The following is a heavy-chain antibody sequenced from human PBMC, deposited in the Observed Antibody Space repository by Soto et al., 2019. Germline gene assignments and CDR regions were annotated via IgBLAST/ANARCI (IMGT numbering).Heavy chain of an antibody. Sequence: QVQLVQSGAEVKKPGSSVKVSCKASGGTFSSYAISWVRQAPGQGLEWMGGIIPIFGTANYAQKFQGRVTITADESTSTAYMELSSLRSEDTAVYYCARFVVPGNMYYYYGMDVWGQGTTVTVSS. J-gene: IGHJ6*02. CDR3: ARFVVPGNMYYYYGMDV. CDR1: GGTFSSYA. CDR2: IIPIFGTA. D-gene: IGHD2-15*01. V-gene: IGHV1-69*01.